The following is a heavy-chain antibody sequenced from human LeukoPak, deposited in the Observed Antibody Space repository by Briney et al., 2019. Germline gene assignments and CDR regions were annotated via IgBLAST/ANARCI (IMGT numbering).Heavy chain of an antibody. Sequence: SETLSLTCGVSGGPIDITNYWSWVRQAPGKGPEWIGEISHDGTTNYNPSLRSRVAMSLDRANNQFSLTLTSVTAADTAVYYCTRENRPFCPFAYWGQGVLVTVSS. J-gene: IGHJ4*02. CDR1: GGPIDITNY. CDR2: ISHDGTT. V-gene: IGHV4-4*02. D-gene: IGHD2/OR15-2a*01. CDR3: TRENRPFCPFAY.